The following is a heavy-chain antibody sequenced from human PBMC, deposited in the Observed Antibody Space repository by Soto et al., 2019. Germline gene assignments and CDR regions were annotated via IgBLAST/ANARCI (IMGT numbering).Heavy chain of an antibody. J-gene: IGHJ4*02. Sequence: QVQLQESGPGLVKPSETLSLTCTVSGGSVSSGSYYWSWIRQPPGKGLEWIGYIYYSGSTNYNPSPKSRVTISVDTSKNRFSLKLSSVTAADTAVYYCARVPATAITGWDYWGQGTLVTVSS. D-gene: IGHD2-2*02. CDR1: GGSVSSGSYY. CDR3: ARVPATAITGWDY. CDR2: IYYSGST. V-gene: IGHV4-61*01.